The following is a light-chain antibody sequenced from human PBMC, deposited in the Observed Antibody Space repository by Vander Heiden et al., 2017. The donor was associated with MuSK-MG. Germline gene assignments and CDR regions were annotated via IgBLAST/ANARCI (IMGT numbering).Light chain of an antibody. Sequence: DIQMIQSPSSLSASLGFRVTITCRASQSISSYLNWYQQKPGKAPKLLIYAASSLQSGVPSRFSGSRSGTDFTLTISSLQPEAFATYSCQQSYSTPTTFGQGTRLEIK. CDR2: AAS. J-gene: IGKJ5*01. CDR3: QQSYSTPTT. V-gene: IGKV1-39*01. CDR1: QSISSY.